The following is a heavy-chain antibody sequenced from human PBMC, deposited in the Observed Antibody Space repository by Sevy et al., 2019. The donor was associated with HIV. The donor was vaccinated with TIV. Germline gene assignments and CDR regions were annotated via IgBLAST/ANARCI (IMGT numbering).Heavy chain of an antibody. CDR2: ISGSGGSGDKT. V-gene: IGHV3-23*01. D-gene: IGHD3-22*01. CDR1: GFTFSRYA. J-gene: IGHJ4*02. CDR3: ARKYDSSGYFDY. Sequence: GGSLRLSCAASGFTFSRYAMNWVRQAPGKGLEWVSGISGSGGSGDKTNYADSVKDRFTISRDDSKNSLYLQLNSLRAEDTAIYYCARKYDSSGYFDYWGQGTLVTVSS.